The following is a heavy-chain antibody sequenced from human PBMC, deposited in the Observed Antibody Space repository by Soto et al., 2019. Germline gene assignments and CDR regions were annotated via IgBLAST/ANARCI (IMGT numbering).Heavy chain of an antibody. V-gene: IGHV4-59*01. J-gene: IGHJ4*02. CDR3: ARDASNYDFWSGYSGGGFDY. D-gene: IGHD3-3*01. Sequence: XGTLSLTFTVSGGSISSYYWSWIRQPPGKGLEWIGCIYYSGSTNYNPSLKSRVTISVDTSKNQFSLKLSSVTAADTAVYYRARDASNYDFWSGYSGGGFDYWGQGTLVTVSS. CDR2: IYYSGST. CDR1: GGSISSYY.